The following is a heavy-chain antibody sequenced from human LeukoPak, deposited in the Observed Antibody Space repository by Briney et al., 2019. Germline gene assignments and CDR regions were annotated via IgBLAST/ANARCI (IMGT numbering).Heavy chain of an antibody. J-gene: IGHJ4*02. D-gene: IGHD2-21*02. Sequence: PGGSLRLSCAASGFTFSSYEMNWVRQAPGKGLEWVSYIGISEGNIYYANSVKGRFTISRDNAKNSLYLQMNSLRAEDTAVYYCAREEINCGGDCHLYWGQGTLVTVSP. V-gene: IGHV3-48*03. CDR3: AREEINCGGDCHLY. CDR1: GFTFSSYE. CDR2: IGISEGNI.